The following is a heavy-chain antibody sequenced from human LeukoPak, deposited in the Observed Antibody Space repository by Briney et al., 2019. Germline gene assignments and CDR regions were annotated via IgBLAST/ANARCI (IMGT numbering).Heavy chain of an antibody. D-gene: IGHD3-22*01. V-gene: IGHV1-24*01. CDR3: ATLAFYDSSGYYWSSNFQH. CDR2: FDPEDGET. J-gene: IGHJ1*01. CDR1: GYTLTELS. Sequence: ASVKVSCKVSGYTLTELSMHWVRQAPGKGLEWMGGFDPEDGETIYAQKFQGRVAMAEDTSTDTAYMELSSLRSEDTAVYYCATLAFYDSSGYYWSSNFQHWGQGTLVTVPS.